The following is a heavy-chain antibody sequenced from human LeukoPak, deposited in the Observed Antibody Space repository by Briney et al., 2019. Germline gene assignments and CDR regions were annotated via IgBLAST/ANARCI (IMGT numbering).Heavy chain of an antibody. V-gene: IGHV4-31*03. CDR1: GGSISSGGYY. Sequence: SETLSLTCTVSGGSISSGGYYWSWIRQHPGKGLEWIGYIYYSGSTYYNPSLKSRVTISVDTSKNQFSLKLSSVTAADTAVYYCARVVRPAAIMGYYYYGMDVWGQGTTVTVSS. D-gene: IGHD2-2*02. J-gene: IGHJ6*02. CDR3: ARVVRPAAIMGYYYYGMDV. CDR2: IYYSGST.